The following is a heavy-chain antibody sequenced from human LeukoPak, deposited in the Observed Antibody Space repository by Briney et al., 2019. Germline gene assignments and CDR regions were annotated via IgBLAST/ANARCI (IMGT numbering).Heavy chain of an antibody. Sequence: SETLSLTCTVSGGSISSGSYYWNWIRQPPGKGLEWIGYIYYSGSTNYNPSLKSRVTISVDTSKNQFSLKLSSVTAADTAVYYCARERITMVRGVTRYFDCWGQGTLVTVSS. CDR3: ARERITMVRGVTRYFDC. J-gene: IGHJ4*02. CDR1: GGSISSGSYY. CDR2: IYYSGST. V-gene: IGHV4-61*01. D-gene: IGHD3-10*01.